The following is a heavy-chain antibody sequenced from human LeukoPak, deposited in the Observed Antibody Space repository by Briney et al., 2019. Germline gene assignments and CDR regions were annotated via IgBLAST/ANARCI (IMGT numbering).Heavy chain of an antibody. J-gene: IGHJ4*02. CDR3: AKYGDTRIITGAGHFDF. CDR2: ISGSGGST. D-gene: IGHD4-17*01. CDR1: GFTFSSYA. V-gene: IGHV3-23*01. Sequence: GGSLRLSCAASGFTFSSYAMHWVRQAPGKGLEWVSAISGSGGSTYYADSVKGRFTISRDNSKNTLYLQMNSLRAEDTAVYYCAKYGDTRIITGAGHFDFWGQGTLVTVSS.